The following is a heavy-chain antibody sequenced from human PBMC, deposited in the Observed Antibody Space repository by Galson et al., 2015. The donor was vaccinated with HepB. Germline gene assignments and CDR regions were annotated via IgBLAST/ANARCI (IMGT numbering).Heavy chain of an antibody. CDR3: ARVYDSSSADLDY. J-gene: IGHJ4*02. V-gene: IGHV4-30-2*01. Sequence: TLSLTCAVSGGSIGSGGYSWSWIRQPPGKALEWIGYIYHSGSTYYNPSLKSRVTISLDRSKNHFSLKLTSVTAADTAVYYCARVYDSSSADLDYWGQGTLVTVSS. CDR2: IYHSGST. CDR1: GGSIGSGGYS. D-gene: IGHD6-6*01.